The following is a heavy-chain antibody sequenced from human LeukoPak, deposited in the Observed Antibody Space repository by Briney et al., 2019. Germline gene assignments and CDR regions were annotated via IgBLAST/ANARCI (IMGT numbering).Heavy chain of an antibody. CDR1: GFTFSSYA. V-gene: IGHV3-23*01. CDR3: AKMGDVVVPVAILS. D-gene: IGHD2-2*01. J-gene: IGHJ4*02. Sequence: GGSLRLSCAASGFTFSSYAMSWVRQAPGKGLEWVSAISGSGGSTYYADSVKGRFTISRDNSKNTLYLQMNSLRAEDTAVYYRAKMGDVVVPVAILSWGQGTLVTVSS. CDR2: ISGSGGST.